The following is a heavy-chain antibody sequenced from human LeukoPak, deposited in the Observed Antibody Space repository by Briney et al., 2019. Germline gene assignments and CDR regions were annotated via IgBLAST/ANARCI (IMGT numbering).Heavy chain of an antibody. V-gene: IGHV3-23*01. Sequence: GGSLRLSCAASGFTFSTHAMIWVRQAPGKGPEWVSCITGSGTGTYYTDSVKGRFTISRENSNDTLYLQMNSLRAEDTAVYYCVKGRDYNDASAYYIGDYWGQGTLVTVSS. J-gene: IGHJ4*02. CDR2: ITGSGTGT. CDR3: VKGRDYNDASAYYIGDY. CDR1: GFTFSTHA. D-gene: IGHD3-22*01.